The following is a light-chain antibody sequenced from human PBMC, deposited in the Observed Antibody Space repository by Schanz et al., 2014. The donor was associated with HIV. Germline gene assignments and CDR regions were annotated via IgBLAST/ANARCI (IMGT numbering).Light chain of an antibody. CDR1: AFNIGDNY. V-gene: IGLV1-51*02. Sequence: QSVLTQPPSVSAAPGQTVTIACSGSAFNIGDNYVSWYQHLPGTAPKLLIYRNNQRPSGVPDRFSGSKSGNTASLTISGLQAEDEADYYCCSFAGTIWVFGGGTKLTVL. J-gene: IGLJ3*02. CDR3: CSFAGTIWV. CDR2: RNN.